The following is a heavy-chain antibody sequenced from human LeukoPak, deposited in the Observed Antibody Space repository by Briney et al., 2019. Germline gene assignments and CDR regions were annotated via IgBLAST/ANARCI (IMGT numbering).Heavy chain of an antibody. CDR2: IYPDDSDT. CDR3: ARQKGIAVDY. V-gene: IGHV5-51*01. CDR1: GYTFSSYC. Sequence: GESLKISCKASGYTFSSYCIGWVRQMPGKGLEWMGAIYPDDSDTRYSPSFQGQVTISADKSISTAYLQWSSLKASDTAMYYCARQKGIAVDYWGQGTLVTVSS. J-gene: IGHJ4*02. D-gene: IGHD6-13*01.